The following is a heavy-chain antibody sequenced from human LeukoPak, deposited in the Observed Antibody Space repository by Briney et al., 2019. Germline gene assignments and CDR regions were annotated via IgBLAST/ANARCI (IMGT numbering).Heavy chain of an antibody. CDR1: GGSISYY. CDR2: IYSSGST. J-gene: IGHJ4*02. D-gene: IGHD6-19*01. Sequence: SETLSLTCTVSGGSISYYWNWIRQPAGKGLEWIGHIYSSGSTNYNPSLRSRVTMSVDTSKNHFSLKLRSVTAADTAVYYCARTGYSSGWYPFDYWGQGTLVTVSS. CDR3: ARTGYSSGWYPFDY. V-gene: IGHV4-4*07.